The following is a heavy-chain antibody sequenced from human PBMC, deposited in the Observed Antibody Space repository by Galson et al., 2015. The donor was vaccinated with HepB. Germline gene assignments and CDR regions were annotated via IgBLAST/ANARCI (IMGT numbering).Heavy chain of an antibody. CDR3: ARLIAVGATDGNWFDS. J-gene: IGHJ5*01. D-gene: IGHD1-26*01. V-gene: IGHV5-51*03. CDR2: IYPDDSST. CDR1: GYTFFGYW. Sequence: QSGAEVKKLGESLKISCKGSGYTFFGYWIGWVRQMPGKGLEWMGIIYPDDSSTKYSPSFQGQVTMSADKSISTAYLQWSSLKASDTAMYYCARLIAVGATDGNWFDSWGQGTLVTVSS.